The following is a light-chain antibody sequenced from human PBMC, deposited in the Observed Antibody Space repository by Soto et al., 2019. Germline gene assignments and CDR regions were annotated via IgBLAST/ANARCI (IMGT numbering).Light chain of an antibody. Sequence: DRVSITCRASQSIGRFLNWYQQKPGKAPKILIYAASSLQSGVPPRFSGSGSGTDFTLTISSLQPEDFATYYCLQDYNYPWTFGQGTKVDI. V-gene: IGKV1-6*01. CDR3: LQDYNYPWT. CDR2: AAS. J-gene: IGKJ1*01. CDR1: QSIGRF.